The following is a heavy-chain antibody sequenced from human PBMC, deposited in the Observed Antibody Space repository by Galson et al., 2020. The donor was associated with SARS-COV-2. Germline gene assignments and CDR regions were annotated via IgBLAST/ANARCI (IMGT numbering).Heavy chain of an antibody. Sequence: SETLSLTCSVSGGSMSNYYWSWVRQPPGKGLEWIGYIYSTGSTSSSPSLKSRVTISVDTSKTQFYLQLNSVTAADTAVYYCASSRYDGSGYSSWGQGTLVTVS. J-gene: IGHJ5*02. D-gene: IGHD3-22*01. CDR2: IYSTGST. CDR1: GGSMSNYY. CDR3: ASSRYDGSGYSS. V-gene: IGHV4-59*01.